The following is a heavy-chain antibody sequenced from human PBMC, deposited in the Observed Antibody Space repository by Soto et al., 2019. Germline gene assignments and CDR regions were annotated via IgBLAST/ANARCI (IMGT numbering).Heavy chain of an antibody. CDR1: GGTFSSYA. V-gene: IGHV1-69*13. J-gene: IGHJ4*02. CDR3: ATPRYHDSSGLSLGLFDY. Sequence: SVKVSCKASGGTFSSYAISWVRQAPGQGLEWMGGIIPIFGTANYAQKFQGRVTITADESTSTAYMELSSLRSEDTAVYYCATPRYHDSSGLSLGLFDYWGQATLVTVSS. CDR2: IIPIFGTA. D-gene: IGHD3-22*01.